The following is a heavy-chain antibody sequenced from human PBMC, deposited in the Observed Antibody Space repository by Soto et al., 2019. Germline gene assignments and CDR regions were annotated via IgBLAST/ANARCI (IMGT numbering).Heavy chain of an antibody. V-gene: IGHV3-30-3*01. CDR2: ISYDGSNK. J-gene: IGHJ4*02. D-gene: IGHD3-16*01. Sequence: QVQLVESGGGVVQPGRSLRLSCAASGFTFSSYAMHWVRQAPGKGLGWVAVISYDGSNKYYADSVKGRFTISRDNSKNTLTLQMNSLRAEDTAVYYCERSYEGDYFDYWGQGTLVTVSS. CDR1: GFTFSSYA. CDR3: ERSYEGDYFDY.